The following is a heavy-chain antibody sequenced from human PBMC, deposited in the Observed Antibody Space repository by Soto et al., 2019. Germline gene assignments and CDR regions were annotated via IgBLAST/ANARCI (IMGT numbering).Heavy chain of an antibody. D-gene: IGHD3-10*01. J-gene: IGHJ6*02. CDR1: GGSISSGDYY. V-gene: IGHV4-30-4*01. Sequence: PSETLSLTCTVSGGSISSGDYYWSWIRQPPGKGLEWIGYIYYSGSTYYNPSLKSRVTISVDTSKNQFSLKLSSVTAADTAVYYCARDSRGHYYGSGSYYGYYYYGMDVWGQGTTVT. CDR2: IYYSGST. CDR3: ARDSRGHYYGSGSYYGYYYYGMDV.